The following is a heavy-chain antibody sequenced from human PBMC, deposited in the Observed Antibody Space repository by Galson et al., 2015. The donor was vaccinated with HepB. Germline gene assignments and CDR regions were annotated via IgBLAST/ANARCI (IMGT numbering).Heavy chain of an antibody. CDR3: ARGGTSGYNFRLWYFDL. CDR2: IGTAGDT. CDR1: GFTFSSYD. D-gene: IGHD3-22*01. Sequence: SLRLSCAASGFTFSSYDMHWVRQATGKGLEWVSGIGTAGDTYYPGSVKGRFTISRGKAKNSLYLQMNSLRAGDTAVYYCARGGTSGYNFRLWYFDLWGRGTLVTVSS. V-gene: IGHV3-13*01. J-gene: IGHJ2*01.